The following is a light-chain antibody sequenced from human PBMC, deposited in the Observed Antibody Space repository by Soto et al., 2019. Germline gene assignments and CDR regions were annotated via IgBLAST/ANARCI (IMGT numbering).Light chain of an antibody. V-gene: IGKV1-5*03. CDR2: KAS. CDR3: QPYESYSVT. J-gene: IGKJ5*01. Sequence: DIQMTQSPSTLSAPVGDRVTITCRASQSISSWLAWYQQKPGKAPNLLIYKASSLESGVPSRFSGSGSGTEFTLTISSLQPDDFATYYCQPYESYSVTFGQGTRLEIK. CDR1: QSISSW.